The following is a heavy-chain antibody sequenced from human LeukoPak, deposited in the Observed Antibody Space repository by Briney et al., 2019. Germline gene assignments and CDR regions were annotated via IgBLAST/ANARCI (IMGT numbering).Heavy chain of an antibody. Sequence: PGGSLRLSCAASGFTFSSYAMSWVRQAPGKGLEWVANVQQEGSEKYYLDSVKGRFTISRDNAKNSVYLQMNRLRAEDTAVYYCAKAGSRSGYYCDYWGQGTLVTVSS. CDR2: VQQEGSEK. J-gene: IGHJ4*02. CDR1: GFTFSSYA. D-gene: IGHD3-3*01. V-gene: IGHV3-7*01. CDR3: AKAGSRSGYYCDY.